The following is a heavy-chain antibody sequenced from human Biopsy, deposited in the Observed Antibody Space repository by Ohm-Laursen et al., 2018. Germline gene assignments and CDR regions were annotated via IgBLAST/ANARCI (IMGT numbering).Heavy chain of an antibody. CDR1: GDSISTYY. Sequence: PSETLSLTCPVSGDSISTYYWSWIRQPPGKGLQWIGYIYYTGNTDYNPSLQSRVTISVDTSKNHFSLRLRSMTPADTAMYYCARDRGYYSDRTVPGYFDLWGRGTLVTVPS. CDR3: ARDRGYYSDRTVPGYFDL. CDR2: IYYTGNT. D-gene: IGHD3-22*01. J-gene: IGHJ2*01. V-gene: IGHV4-59*01.